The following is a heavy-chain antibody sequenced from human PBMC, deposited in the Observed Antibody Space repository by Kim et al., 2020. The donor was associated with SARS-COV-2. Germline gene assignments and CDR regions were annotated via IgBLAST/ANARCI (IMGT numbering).Heavy chain of an antibody. Sequence: SETLSLTCAVYGGSFSGYYWSWIRQPPGKGLEWIGEINHSGSTNYNPSLKSRVTISVDTSKNQFSLQLSSVTAADTAVYYCARGVRHLKSGITIFGVVILGPNWFDPWGQGTLVTVSS. D-gene: IGHD3-3*01. CDR1: GGSFSGYY. J-gene: IGHJ5*02. CDR3: ARGVRHLKSGITIFGVVILGPNWFDP. V-gene: IGHV4-34*01. CDR2: INHSGST.